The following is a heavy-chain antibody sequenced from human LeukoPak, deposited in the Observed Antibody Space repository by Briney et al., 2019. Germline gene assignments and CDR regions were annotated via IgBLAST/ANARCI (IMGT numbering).Heavy chain of an antibody. J-gene: IGHJ5*02. V-gene: IGHV1-3*01. CDR3: ARASRIAWSNWFDP. CDR1: GYSFTSYA. Sequence: GASVKLSFKSSGYSFTSYAIHLVRQAPGQRLEWMGWINAGNGNTKYSQKFQGRVTITRDTSASTAYMELSSLRSEDTAVYYCARASRIAWSNWFDPWGQGTLVTVSS. D-gene: IGHD6-6*01. CDR2: INAGNGNT.